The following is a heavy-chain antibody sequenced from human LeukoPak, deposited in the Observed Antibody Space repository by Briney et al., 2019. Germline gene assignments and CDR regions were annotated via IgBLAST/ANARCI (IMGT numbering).Heavy chain of an antibody. CDR3: ARDRGEMGRGREAFDYFDY. CDR1: GYTFTSCG. CDR2: ISVYNGNT. V-gene: IGHV1-18*01. J-gene: IGHJ4*02. Sequence: ASVKVSCKASGYTFTSCGISWVRQAPGQGLEWMGWISVYNGNTNFAQKIQGRVTMTTDTSTTTAYMELRSLRSDDTAMYYCARDRGEMGRGREAFDYFDYWGRGTLVTVSS. D-gene: IGHD3-10*01.